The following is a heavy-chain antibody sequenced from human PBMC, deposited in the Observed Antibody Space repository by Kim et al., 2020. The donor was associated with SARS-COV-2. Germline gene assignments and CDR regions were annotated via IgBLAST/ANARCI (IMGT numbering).Heavy chain of an antibody. D-gene: IGHD3-22*01. V-gene: IGHV3-30-3*01. CDR2: ISYDGRNK. CDR3: ARGNYYESLSLSVYYYGMYV. J-gene: IGHJ6*02. CDR1: GLSFDDSA. Sequence: GGSLRLSCAASGLSFDDSAMNWVRQPPGKGLEWVAVISYDGRNKNYADSVQGRFTISRDNSKRTLYLQMNSLRVEDTAVYYCARGNYYESLSLSVYYYGMYVWGQGTTVTVSS.